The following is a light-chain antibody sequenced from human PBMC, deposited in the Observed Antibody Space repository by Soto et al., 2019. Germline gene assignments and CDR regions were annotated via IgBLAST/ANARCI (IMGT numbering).Light chain of an antibody. CDR2: SAS. CDR3: QQILTMRIT. J-gene: IGKJ5*01. Sequence: DIQMTQSPASLSASVGDRVTITCRASQSINNYLNWYLQRPGQAPKLLIRSASTLQRGVPSRFSGSGSRTEFTLTIADLQPDDFGTYYCQQILTMRITFGHGTRLDIK. CDR1: QSINNY. V-gene: IGKV1-39*01.